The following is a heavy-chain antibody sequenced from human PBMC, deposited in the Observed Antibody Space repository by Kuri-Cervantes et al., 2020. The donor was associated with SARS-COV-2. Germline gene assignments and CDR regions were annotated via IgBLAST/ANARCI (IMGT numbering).Heavy chain of an antibody. CDR1: GFTFSSYS. CDR2: ISSSSSYI. D-gene: IGHD6-13*01. J-gene: IGHJ3*02. CDR3: AKTEQMGGAFDI. V-gene: IGHV3-21*04. Sequence: GGSLRLSCAASGFTFSSYSMNWVRQAPGKGLEWVSSISSSSSYIYYADSVKGRFTISRDNSKNTLYLQMNSLRAEDTAVYYCAKTEQMGGAFDIWGQGTTVTVSS.